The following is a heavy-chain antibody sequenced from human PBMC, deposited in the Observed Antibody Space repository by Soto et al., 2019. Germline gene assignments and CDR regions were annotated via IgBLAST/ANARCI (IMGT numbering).Heavy chain of an antibody. D-gene: IGHD3-10*01. CDR1: GXTFSSYA. CDR3: ARGSPATRYAFDI. Sequence: SVKVSCKASGXTFSSYAISWVRQAPGQGLEWMGGIIPIFGTANYAQKFQGRVTITADESTSTAYMELSSLRSEDTAVYYCARGSPATRYAFDIWGQGTMVTVSS. CDR2: IIPIFGTA. J-gene: IGHJ3*02. V-gene: IGHV1-69*13.